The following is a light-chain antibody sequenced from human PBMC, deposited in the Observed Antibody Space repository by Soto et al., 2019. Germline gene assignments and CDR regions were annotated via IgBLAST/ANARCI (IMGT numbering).Light chain of an antibody. Sequence: SPRGQATPPLTGLQSISSNYLAWYQQKPGQSPRLLIYGASSRATGIPDRFSGRGSGTDFTLTISRLEPEDFAVYHCQQYGSSPLITFGQGTRLETK. CDR1: QSISSNY. CDR2: GAS. V-gene: IGKV3-20*01. CDR3: QQYGSSPLIT. J-gene: IGKJ5*01.